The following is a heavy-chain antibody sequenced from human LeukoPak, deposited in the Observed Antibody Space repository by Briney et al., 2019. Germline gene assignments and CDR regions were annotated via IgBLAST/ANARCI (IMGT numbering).Heavy chain of an antibody. CDR1: GYTFTTYW. Sequence: GESLKISCKGSGYTFTTYWIGWVRQMPGKGLEWMGVIYPGDSDTRYSPSFQGQVTISADKSISTAYLQWSSLKASDTAMYYCARHEGLQSPLLSDHWGQGTLVTVSS. V-gene: IGHV5-51*01. CDR3: ARHEGLQSPLLSDH. J-gene: IGHJ4*02. D-gene: IGHD2/OR15-2a*01. CDR2: IYPGDSDT.